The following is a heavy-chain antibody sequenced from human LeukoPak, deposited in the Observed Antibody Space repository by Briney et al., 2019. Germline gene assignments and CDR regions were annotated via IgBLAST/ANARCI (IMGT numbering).Heavy chain of an antibody. Sequence: ASVKVSCKSSGYSFTGYYLHWVRQAPGQGLEWMGWINPNSGDTNYAQKFQGSVTMTRDTSISTAYMELTRLRSDDTAVYFCARGSDYDDYFYMDFWGKGTTVTVSS. V-gene: IGHV1-2*02. CDR2: INPNSGDT. CDR1: GYSFTGYY. CDR3: ARGSDYDDYFYMDF. J-gene: IGHJ6*03.